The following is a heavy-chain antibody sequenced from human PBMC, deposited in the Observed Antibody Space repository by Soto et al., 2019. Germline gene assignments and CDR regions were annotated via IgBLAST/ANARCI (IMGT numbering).Heavy chain of an antibody. V-gene: IGHV3-74*01. J-gene: IGHJ6*02. Sequence: GGSLRLSCAASGFTFSDYWMHWVRQVPGKGLVWVSRVNGDGTVTDYADSVKGRFTISRDNSENTLYLQMNSLRAEGTAVYFCARGTWGFGLSFWGQGTTVTVSS. CDR1: GFTFSDYW. CDR3: ARGTWGFGLSF. CDR2: VNGDGTVT. D-gene: IGHD3-16*01.